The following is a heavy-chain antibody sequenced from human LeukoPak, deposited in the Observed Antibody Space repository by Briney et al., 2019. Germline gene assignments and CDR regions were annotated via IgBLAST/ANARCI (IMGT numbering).Heavy chain of an antibody. CDR1: GFTFSSHA. D-gene: IGHD6-19*01. Sequence: GGSLRLSCAASGFTFSSHAVCWVRQAPGKGLEWVSGISGSGGDTYYADSVKGRFTISRDNSKNMVYLQMKSPSTEDTAVYYCAKTTTGYSSGRYPGWPVDYWGQGTLVTVSS. V-gene: IGHV3-23*01. CDR2: ISGSGGDT. CDR3: AKTTTGYSSGRYPGWPVDY. J-gene: IGHJ4*02.